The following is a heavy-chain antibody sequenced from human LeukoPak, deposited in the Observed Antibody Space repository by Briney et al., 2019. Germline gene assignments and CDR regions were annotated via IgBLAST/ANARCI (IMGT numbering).Heavy chain of an antibody. CDR3: ARGRASTTIFDY. Sequence: GASVKVSCKASGYTFTSYDINWVRQATGQGLEWMGWMNPNSGNTGYAQKFQGRVTMTRNTSISTAYMELSSLRSEDTAMYYCARGRASTTIFDYWGQGTLVTVSS. CDR2: MNPNSGNT. J-gene: IGHJ4*02. D-gene: IGHD5-12*01. V-gene: IGHV1-8*01. CDR1: GYTFTSYD.